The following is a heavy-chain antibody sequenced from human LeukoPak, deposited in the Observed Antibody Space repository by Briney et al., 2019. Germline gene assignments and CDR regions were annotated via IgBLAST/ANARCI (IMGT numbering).Heavy chain of an antibody. CDR3: ARGRGDFWSGYYTSGGDY. J-gene: IGHJ4*02. CDR2: MNPNSGNT. Sequence: WASVKVSCKASGYTFTSYDINWVRQATGQGLEWMGWMNPNSGNTGYAQKFQGRVTMTRNTSISTAYMELSSLRSEDTAVYYCARGRGDFWSGYYTSGGDYWGQGTLVTVSS. CDR1: GYTFTSYD. V-gene: IGHV1-8*01. D-gene: IGHD3-3*01.